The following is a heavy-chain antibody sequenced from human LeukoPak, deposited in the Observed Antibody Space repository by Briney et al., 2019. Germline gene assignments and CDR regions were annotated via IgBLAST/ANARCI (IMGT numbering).Heavy chain of an antibody. V-gene: IGHV3-7*01. CDR3: ARDRHINSWSNDRFDY. J-gene: IGHJ4*02. CDR2: INQDASEI. CDR1: RFTFSNYW. Sequence: GGSLRLSCAASRFTFSNYWMTGVRQAPGKGLEWVGNINQDASEINYVDSVKGRFTISRVNAENSLYLQMNSLRAEDTAIYYCARDRHINSWSNDRFDYWGQGALVTVSS. D-gene: IGHD6-13*01.